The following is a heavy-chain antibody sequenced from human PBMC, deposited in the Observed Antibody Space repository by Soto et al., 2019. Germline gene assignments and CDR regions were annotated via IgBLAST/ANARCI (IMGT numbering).Heavy chain of an antibody. V-gene: IGHV4-4*02. CDR3: ARKAWVRFDY. CDR2: VFHTGNT. J-gene: IGHJ4*02. CDR1: GDSISSSVW. D-gene: IGHD7-27*01. Sequence: KPSETLSLTXAVSGDSISSSVWWTWVRQPPGEGLEWIGEVFHTGNTNYNPSLKSRVTMSVDKSTNEFSLKVTSVTAADTAIYYCARKAWVRFDYWGQGALVTLSS.